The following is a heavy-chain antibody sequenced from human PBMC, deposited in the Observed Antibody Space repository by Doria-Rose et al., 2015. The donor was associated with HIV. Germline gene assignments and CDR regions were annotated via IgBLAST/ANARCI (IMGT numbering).Heavy chain of an antibody. CDR1: GVSLSSPGMG. D-gene: IGHD6-13*01. Sequence: QITLKESGPALVKPTETLTLTCTVSGVSLSSPGMGVSWIRQPPGEALEWLANIFSDDERSYKTSLTSRLTISRGTSKSQVVLTMTDMDPVDTATYYCARIKSSRWYHKYYFDFWGQGALVIVSA. CDR2: IFSDDER. V-gene: IGHV2-26*01. J-gene: IGHJ4*02. CDR3: ARIKSSRWYHKYYFDF.